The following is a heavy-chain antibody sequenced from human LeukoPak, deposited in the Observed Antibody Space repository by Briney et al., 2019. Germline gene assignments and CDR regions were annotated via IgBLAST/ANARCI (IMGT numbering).Heavy chain of an antibody. CDR3: ARDVGTNGWHTFDY. D-gene: IGHD2-15*01. CDR2: TYYRSKGYN. V-gene: IGHV6-1*01. J-gene: IGHJ4*02. Sequence: SQTLSLTCAISGDTFSSNNGAWNWIRQSPSRGLEWLGRTYYRSKGYNDYAESLIRRITISPVTSKNQFSLQLYSVTPEDAAVYYCARDVGTNGWHTFDYWGQGTLVAVSS. CDR1: GDTFSSNNGA.